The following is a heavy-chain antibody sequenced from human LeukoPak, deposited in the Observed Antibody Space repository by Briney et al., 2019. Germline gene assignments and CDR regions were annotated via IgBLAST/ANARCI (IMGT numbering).Heavy chain of an antibody. J-gene: IGHJ4*02. V-gene: IGHV1-2*06. D-gene: IGHD4-17*01. CDR2: INPNSGGT. Sequence: GASVKVSCKASGYTFTGYHMHWVRQAPGQGLEWMGRINPNSGGTNYAQKFQGRVTMTRDTSISTAYMELSRLRSDDTAVYYCARVLEYGDYIDVDYWGQGTLVTVSS. CDR1: GYTFTGYH. CDR3: ARVLEYGDYIDVDY.